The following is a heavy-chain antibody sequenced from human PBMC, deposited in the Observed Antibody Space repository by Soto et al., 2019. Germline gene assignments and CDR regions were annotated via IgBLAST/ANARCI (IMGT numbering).Heavy chain of an antibody. CDR2: ISAYNGNT. Sequence: GTSVKVSCKDSGYTFTSYGISWVRQAPGQGLEWMGWISAYNGNTNYAQKLQGRVTMTTDTSTSTAYMELRSLRSDDTAVYYCARTPPTSINYVGWFDPWGQGTLVTVSS. CDR1: GYTFTSYG. CDR3: ARTPPTSINYVGWFDP. D-gene: IGHD3-10*02. V-gene: IGHV1-18*01. J-gene: IGHJ5*02.